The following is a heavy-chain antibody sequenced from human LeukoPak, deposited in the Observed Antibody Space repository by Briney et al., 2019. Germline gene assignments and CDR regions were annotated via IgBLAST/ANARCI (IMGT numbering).Heavy chain of an antibody. CDR3: ARDIFKREWLRFSF. D-gene: IGHD5-12*01. V-gene: IGHV3-48*03. Sequence: GGSLRLSCAASGFTFSSYEMNWVRQAPGKGLEWVSYISSSGSTIYYADSVKGRFTISRDNAKNSLYLQMNSLRAEDTAVYYCARDIFKREWLRFSFWGQGTLVTVSS. J-gene: IGHJ4*02. CDR1: GFTFSSYE. CDR2: ISSSGSTI.